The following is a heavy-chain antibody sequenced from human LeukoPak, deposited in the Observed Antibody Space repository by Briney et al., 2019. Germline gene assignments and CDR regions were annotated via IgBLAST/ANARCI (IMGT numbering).Heavy chain of an antibody. D-gene: IGHD2-2*01. Sequence: ASVKVSCKASGYTFTGYYMHWVRQATGQGLEWMGWMNPNSGNTGYAQKFQGRVTMTRNTSISTAHMELSSLRPEDTAVYYCATVVPAATTDYYYYGMDVWGQGTTVTVSS. CDR2: MNPNSGNT. V-gene: IGHV1-8*02. CDR1: GYTFTGYY. J-gene: IGHJ6*02. CDR3: ATVVPAATTDYYYYGMDV.